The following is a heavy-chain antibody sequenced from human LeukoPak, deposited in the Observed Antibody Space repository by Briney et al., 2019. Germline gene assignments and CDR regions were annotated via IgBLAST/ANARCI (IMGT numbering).Heavy chain of an antibody. J-gene: IGHJ6*02. V-gene: IGHV4-59*12. D-gene: IGHD2-2*01. CDR3: ARGGQLLLFYGMDV. Sequence: GSLRLSCAASGFTFSSYAMSWIRQPPGKGLEWIAYIYYSGSTNYNPSLKSRVTISLDTSKNQFSLKLSSVTAANTAVYYCARGGQLLLFYGMDVWGQGTTVTVSS. CDR2: IYYSGST. CDR1: GFTFSSYA.